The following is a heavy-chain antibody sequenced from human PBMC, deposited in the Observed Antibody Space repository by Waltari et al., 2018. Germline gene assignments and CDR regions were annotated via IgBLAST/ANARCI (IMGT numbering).Heavy chain of an antibody. D-gene: IGHD3-22*01. CDR3: ARNSSGSFFQH. CDR2: IYHSGST. Sequence: QVQLQESGPGLVKPSETLSLTCTVSEYSISSPSYWAWIRQPPGKGLEWIGSIYHSGSTHYNPSLKSRVTISVDTSKNHFSLELYSVTAADAAVYYCARNSSGSFFQHWGQGALVTVSS. J-gene: IGHJ1*01. CDR1: EYSISSPSY. V-gene: IGHV4-38-2*02.